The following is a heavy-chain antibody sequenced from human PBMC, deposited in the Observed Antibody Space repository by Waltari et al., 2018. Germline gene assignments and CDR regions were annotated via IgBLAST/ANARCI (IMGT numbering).Heavy chain of an antibody. CDR2: INHSGST. V-gene: IGHV4-34*01. CDR1: GGSFSGYY. D-gene: IGHD3-22*01. Sequence: QVQLRQWGAGLLKPSETLSLTCAVYGGSFSGYYWSWIRQPPGKGLEWIGEINHSGSTNYNPSLKSRVTISVDTSKNQFSLKLSSVTAADTAVYYCARGLSIVVVTTGNWFDPWGQGTLVTVSS. J-gene: IGHJ5*02. CDR3: ARGLSIVVVTTGNWFDP.